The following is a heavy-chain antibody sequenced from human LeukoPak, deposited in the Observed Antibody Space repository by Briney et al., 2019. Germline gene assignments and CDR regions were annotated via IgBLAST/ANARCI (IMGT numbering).Heavy chain of an antibody. CDR1: GFTFSSYW. CDR2: IKQDGSEK. D-gene: IGHD3-10*01. Sequence: PGGALRLSCAASGFTFSSYWMSWVRQPPGRGLGWVANIKQDGSEKYYVDSVKGQFTISRDNTKNSLYLQMNSLRAEYTAVYYCMRFGESDYWGQGTLVTVSS. CDR3: MRFGESDY. J-gene: IGHJ4*02. V-gene: IGHV3-7*01.